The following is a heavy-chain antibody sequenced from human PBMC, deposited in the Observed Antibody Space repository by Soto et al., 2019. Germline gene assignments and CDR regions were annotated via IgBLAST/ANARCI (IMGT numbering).Heavy chain of an antibody. J-gene: IGHJ5*02. D-gene: IGHD5-12*01. CDR1: GGSISSYY. CDR2: IYYSGST. V-gene: IGHV4-59*01. CDR3: ARETNGGYSGYVVDFGFDP. Sequence: SETLSLTCTVSGGSISSYYWSWIRQPPGKGLEWIGYIYYSGSTNYNPTLKSRVTISVDTSKSQFSLKLSSVTAAGTAVYFWARETNGGYSGYVVDFGFDPWGQGTLVTVSS.